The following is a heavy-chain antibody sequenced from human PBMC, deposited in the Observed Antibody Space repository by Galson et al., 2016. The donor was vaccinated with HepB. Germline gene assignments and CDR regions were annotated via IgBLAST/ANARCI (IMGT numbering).Heavy chain of an antibody. CDR2: NYPSDSDT. D-gene: IGHD3-10*01. V-gene: IGHV5-51*01. Sequence: QSGAEVTKLGESLRISCKGSGYSFTRYWIGWVRQMPGKGLEWMGINYPSDSDTRYSPSFQGQISISADKSITTAYLQWSSLEASDTAIYYCSRIYGSGTYGGNDWFDSWGQGTLVTVSS. J-gene: IGHJ5*01. CDR1: GYSFTRYW. CDR3: SRIYGSGTYGGNDWFDS.